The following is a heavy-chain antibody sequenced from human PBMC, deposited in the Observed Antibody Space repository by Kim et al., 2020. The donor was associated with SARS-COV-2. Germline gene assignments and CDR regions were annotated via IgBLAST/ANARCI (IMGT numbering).Heavy chain of an antibody. V-gene: IGHV3-7*03. CDR1: GFPFANYW. CDR2: IKQDGSEK. Sequence: GGSLRLSCAASGFPFANYWMNWVHQAPGEGLECVASIKQDGSEKYYVDSVKGRFSISRDNAKNSLYLQMNSLRAEDTAVYYCATTTSTTGTWGQGTLVTVSS. D-gene: IGHD3-9*01. CDR3: ATTTSTTGT. J-gene: IGHJ5*02.